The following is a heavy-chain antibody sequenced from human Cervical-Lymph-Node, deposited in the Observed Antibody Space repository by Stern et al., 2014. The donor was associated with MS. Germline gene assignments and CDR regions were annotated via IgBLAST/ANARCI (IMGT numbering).Heavy chain of an antibody. V-gene: IGHV1-24*01. J-gene: IGHJ6*02. CDR3: AAQNTVTNYYYYGMDV. Sequence: VQLVQSGAEVKKPGASVKVSCKASGYTLSELSMHWVRQAPARGLEWMGGLDPEEGGTIYAQKFQGRVTMTEDTSTDTAYMELSSLRSEDTAVYYCAAQNTVTNYYYYGMDVWGQGTTVTVSS. CDR2: LDPEEGGT. D-gene: IGHD4-17*01. CDR1: GYTLSELS.